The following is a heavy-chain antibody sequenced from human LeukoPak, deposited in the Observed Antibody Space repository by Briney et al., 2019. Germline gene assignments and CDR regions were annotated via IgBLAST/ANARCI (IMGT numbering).Heavy chain of an antibody. CDR3: ARGRRYNWNRRFDP. CDR1: GGSFSGYY. J-gene: IGHJ5*02. D-gene: IGHD1-20*01. V-gene: IGHV4-34*01. CDR2: INHSGST. Sequence: SETLSLTCVVYGGSFSGYYWSWIRQPPGKGLEWIGEINHSGSTNYNPSLKSRVTVSVDTSKNQFSLKLSSVTAADTAVYYCARGRRYNWNRRFDPWGQGTLVTVSS.